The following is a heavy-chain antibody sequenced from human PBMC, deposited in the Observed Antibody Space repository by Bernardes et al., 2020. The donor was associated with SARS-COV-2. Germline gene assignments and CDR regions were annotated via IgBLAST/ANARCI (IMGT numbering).Heavy chain of an antibody. V-gene: IGHV3-23*01. Sequence: GGSLRLSCAASGFSFSGYAMSWVRQAPGKGLEWVSGIGGHENTHYADAVRGRFTISKDNSKNMLYLHMNNRGADDTAICHCAKDLFWWQVDYWGQGALVTVSS. CDR3: AKDLFWWQVDY. CDR1: GFSFSGYA. J-gene: IGHJ4*02. D-gene: IGHD2-8*02. CDR2: IGGHENT.